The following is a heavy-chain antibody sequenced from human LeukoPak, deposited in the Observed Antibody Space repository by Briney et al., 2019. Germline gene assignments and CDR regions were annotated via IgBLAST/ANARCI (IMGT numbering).Heavy chain of an antibody. V-gene: IGHV1-69*05. Sequence: SVKVSCKASRGTFSSYAISWVRQAPGQGLEWMGRIIPIFGTANYAQKFQGRVTITTDESTSTAYMELSSLRSEDTAVYYCARMASSYSSSSYWGQGTLVTVSS. D-gene: IGHD6-13*01. CDR1: RGTFSSYA. J-gene: IGHJ4*02. CDR2: IIPIFGTA. CDR3: ARMASSYSSSSY.